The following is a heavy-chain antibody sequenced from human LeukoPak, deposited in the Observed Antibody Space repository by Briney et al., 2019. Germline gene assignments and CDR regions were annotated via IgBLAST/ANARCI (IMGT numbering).Heavy chain of an antibody. J-gene: IGHJ4*02. CDR1: GCSVSSSIYH. CDR3: VRGHGGY. CDR2: TYNGGST. Sequence: SETLSLTCTVSGCSVSSSIYHWFWIRQPPGKGLEWIGFTYNGGSTYYNPSLKSRVTISVDMAKNQFSLKVMSVTAADTAVYYCVRGHGGYWGQGTLVTVSS. V-gene: IGHV4-61*01.